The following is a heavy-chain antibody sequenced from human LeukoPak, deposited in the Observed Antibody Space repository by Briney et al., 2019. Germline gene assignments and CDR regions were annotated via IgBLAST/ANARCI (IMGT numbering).Heavy chain of an antibody. V-gene: IGHV4-59*01. CDR1: GGSISSYY. J-gene: IGHJ4*02. D-gene: IGHD6-19*01. CDR2: IYYSGST. Sequence: PSETLSLTCTVSGGSISSYYWSWIRQPPGKELEWIGYIYYSGSTNYNPSLKSRVTISVDTSKNQFSLKLSSVTAADTAVYYCARGYSSGWYGYWGQGTLVTVSS. CDR3: ARGYSSGWYGY.